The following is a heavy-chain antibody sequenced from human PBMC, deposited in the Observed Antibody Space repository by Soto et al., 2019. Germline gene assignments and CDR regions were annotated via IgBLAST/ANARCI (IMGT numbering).Heavy chain of an antibody. CDR3: ARGLSYSSSGPPYDY. J-gene: IGHJ4*02. V-gene: IGHV3-23*01. CDR2: ISGSGGST. Sequence: LRLSCAASGFTFSSYAMSWVRQAPGRGLEWVSAISGSGGSTYYADSVKGRFTISRDNSKNTLYLQMNSLRAEDTAVYYCARGLSYSSSGPPYDYWGQGTLVTVSS. CDR1: GFTFSSYA. D-gene: IGHD6-6*01.